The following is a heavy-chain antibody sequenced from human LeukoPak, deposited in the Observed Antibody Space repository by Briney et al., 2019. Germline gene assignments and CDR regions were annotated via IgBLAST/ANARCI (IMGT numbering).Heavy chain of an antibody. CDR2: INHTGST. Sequence: GSLRLSCAASGFTFSSYWMSWVRQAPGKGLEWIGEINHTGSTNYNTSLKSRVTLSVDTSKNQFSLKLSSVTAADTAVYYCARRTPQPRPKLVVLVAGTRGNWFDPWGQGTLVTVSS. J-gene: IGHJ5*02. CDR1: GFTFSSYW. V-gene: IGHV4-34*01. D-gene: IGHD6-19*01. CDR3: ARRTPQPRPKLVVLVAGTRGNWFDP.